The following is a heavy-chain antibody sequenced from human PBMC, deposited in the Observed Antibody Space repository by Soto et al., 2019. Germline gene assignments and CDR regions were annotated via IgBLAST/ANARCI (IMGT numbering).Heavy chain of an antibody. CDR3: ARDLWGYCGTDCYPLDV. J-gene: IGHJ6*02. CDR1: GGSISSGGYS. V-gene: IGHV4-30-2*05. Sequence: PSETLSLTCAVSGGSISSGGYSWSWIRQPPGKDLEWIGYIYHSGSTYYNPSLKSRVNISIDTSKNQFSLKVSSVTAADTAVYYCARDLWGYCGTDCYPLDVWGQGTTVT. CDR2: IYHSGST. D-gene: IGHD2-21*02.